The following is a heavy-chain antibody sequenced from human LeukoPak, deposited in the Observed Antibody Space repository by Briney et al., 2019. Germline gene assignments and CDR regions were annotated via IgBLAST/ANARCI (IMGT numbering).Heavy chain of an antibody. V-gene: IGHV4-39*07. D-gene: IGHD3-10*01. Sequence: SETLSLTCTVSGGSISSSSYYWGWIRQPPGKGLEWIGSIYYSGSTYYNPSLKSRVTISVDTSKNQFSLKLSSVTAADTAVYYCARDVRFGKPQTAFDPWGQGTLVTVSS. CDR2: IYYSGST. CDR3: ARDVRFGKPQTAFDP. CDR1: GGSISSSSYY. J-gene: IGHJ5*02.